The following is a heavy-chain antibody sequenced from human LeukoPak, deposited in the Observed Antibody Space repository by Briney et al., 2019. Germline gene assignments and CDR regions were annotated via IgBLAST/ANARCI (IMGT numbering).Heavy chain of an antibody. CDR1: GFTFSSHS. CDR3: AREGDILTGPDNPLDY. V-gene: IGHV3-21*01. D-gene: IGHD3-9*01. CDR2: ISSSSSYI. Sequence: GGSLRLSCAASGFTFSSHSMNWVRQAPGKGLEWVSSISSSSSYIYYADSVKGRFTISRDNAKNSLYLQMNSLRAEDTAVYYCAREGDILTGPDNPLDYWGQGTLVTVSS. J-gene: IGHJ4*02.